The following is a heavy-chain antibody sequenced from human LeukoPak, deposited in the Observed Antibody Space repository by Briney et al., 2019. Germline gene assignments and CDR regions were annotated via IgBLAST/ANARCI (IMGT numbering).Heavy chain of an antibody. CDR1: GVSISSGHYY. V-gene: IGHV4-39*07. CDR2: VLYSGST. J-gene: IGHJ5*02. D-gene: IGHD3-16*01. Sequence: PSETLSLTCTVSGVSISSGHYYRAWIRQPPGRGLECIASVLYSGSTYYDPSFNGQVTLSVDTSKNQFSLRLSSVTAADTAIYYCARHTIDTALGGVPDYFDAWGQGTPVTVSS. CDR3: ARHTIDTALGGVPDYFDA.